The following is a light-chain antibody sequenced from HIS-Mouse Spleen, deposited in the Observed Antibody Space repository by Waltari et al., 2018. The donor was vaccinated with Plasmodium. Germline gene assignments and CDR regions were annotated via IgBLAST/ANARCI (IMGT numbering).Light chain of an antibody. CDR1: SSDVGGYNY. CDR2: EVI. CDR3: SSYAGSNNWV. Sequence: QSALTQPPSASGSPGQSVTISCTGTSSDVGGYNYVSWYQQHPGKAPKLLIYEVIKRPSGVPYRFSGSKSGNTASLTVSGLQAEDEADYYCSSYAGSNNWVFGGGTKLTVL. V-gene: IGLV2-8*01. J-gene: IGLJ3*02.